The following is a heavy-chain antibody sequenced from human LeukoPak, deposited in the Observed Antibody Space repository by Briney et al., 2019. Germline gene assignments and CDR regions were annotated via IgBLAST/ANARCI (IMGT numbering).Heavy chain of an antibody. CDR1: GFTFSSYA. CDR3: AKDVRRFGELLPYYFDY. D-gene: IGHD3-10*01. J-gene: IGHJ4*02. V-gene: IGHV3-23*01. Sequence: PGGSLRLSCAASGFTFSSYAMSWVRQAPGKGLEWVSAISGSGGSTYYADSVKGRFTISRDNSKNTLYLQMNSLRAEDTAVYYCAKDVRRFGELLPYYFDYWGQGTLVTVSS. CDR2: ISGSGGST.